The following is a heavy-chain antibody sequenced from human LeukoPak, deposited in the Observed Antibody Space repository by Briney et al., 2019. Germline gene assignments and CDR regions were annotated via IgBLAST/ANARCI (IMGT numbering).Heavy chain of an antibody. CDR2: ISTYTGNS. Sequence: GASVKVSCRASGYTSSNYVLTWVRQAPGQGLEWMGRISTYTGNSDYAQRFQDRVTMTTDTSTSTAYMELRNLSSDDTAVYYCARDLKYNWNDDGFYGMDVWGQGTTVTVSS. D-gene: IGHD1-1*01. CDR1: GYTSSNYV. J-gene: IGHJ6*02. V-gene: IGHV1-18*01. CDR3: ARDLKYNWNDDGFYGMDV.